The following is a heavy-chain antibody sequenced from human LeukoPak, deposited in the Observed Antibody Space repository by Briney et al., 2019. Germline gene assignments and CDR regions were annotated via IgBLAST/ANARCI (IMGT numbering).Heavy chain of an antibody. V-gene: IGHV4-30-2*01. CDR1: GGSISSGGYS. CDR3: ARGDCSSTSCYALSWFDP. J-gene: IGHJ5*02. Sequence: PSQTLSLTCAVSGGSISSGGYSWSWIRQPPGKGLEWIGYIYHSGSTYYNPSLKGRVTISVDRSKNQFSLKLSSVTAADTAVYYCARGDCSSTSCYALSWFDPWGQGTLVTVSS. D-gene: IGHD2-2*01. CDR2: IYHSGST.